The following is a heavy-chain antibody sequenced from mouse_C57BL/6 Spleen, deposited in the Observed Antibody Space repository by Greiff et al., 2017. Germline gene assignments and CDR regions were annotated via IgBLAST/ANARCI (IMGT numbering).Heavy chain of an antibody. CDR3: ARGWDGYYAMDY. J-gene: IGHJ4*01. D-gene: IGHD1-1*02. V-gene: IGHV1-80*01. CDR1: GYAFSSYW. CDR2: IYPGDGDT. Sequence: VQLQQSGAELVKPGASVKISCKASGYAFSSYWMNWVKQRPGKGLEWIGQIYPGDGDTNYNGKFKGKATLTADKSSSTAYMQLSSLTSEDSAVYFCARGWDGYYAMDYWGQGTSVTVSS.